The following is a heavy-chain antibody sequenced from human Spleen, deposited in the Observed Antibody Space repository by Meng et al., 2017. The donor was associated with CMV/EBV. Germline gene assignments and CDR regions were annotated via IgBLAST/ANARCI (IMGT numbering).Heavy chain of an antibody. J-gene: IGHJ4*02. CDR3: EKEANYYGSGSYDY. Sequence: GESLKISCAASGFTFGSFAMNWVRQAPGKGLEWVSSVSASGRSALYADSVRGRFTISRDNSKNTLYLQMNSLRAEDTAVYYCEKEANYYGSGSYDYWGQGTLVTVSS. D-gene: IGHD3-10*01. CDR1: GFTFGSFA. CDR2: VSASGRSA. V-gene: IGHV3-23*01.